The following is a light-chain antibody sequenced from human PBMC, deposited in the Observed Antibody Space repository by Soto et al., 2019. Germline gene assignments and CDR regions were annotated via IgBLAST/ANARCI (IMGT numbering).Light chain of an antibody. Sequence: QSVLTQPAAVSGSPGQSITISCTGTSSDVGGYKYVSWYQLHPGKAPKLMIYDVSNRPSGVSNRFSGAKSGNTASLTISGLQAEDEADYYCSSFSSSSTLVVFGGGTKLTVL. CDR2: DVS. CDR3: SSFSSSSTLVV. V-gene: IGLV2-14*03. CDR1: SSDVGGYKY. J-gene: IGLJ2*01.